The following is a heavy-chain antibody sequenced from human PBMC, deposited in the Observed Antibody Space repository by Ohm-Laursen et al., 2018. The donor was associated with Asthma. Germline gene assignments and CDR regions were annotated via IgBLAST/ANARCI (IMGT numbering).Heavy chain of an antibody. CDR3: ARDVMEWYLPAFDF. D-gene: IGHD3-3*01. CDR1: GFTFRSYA. Sequence: SLRLSCAASGFTFRSYAMHWVRQAPGKGLEWVAVGGSYYDGGLKYYADSVNGRFTVSRDDSKNTLYLQMNSLRPDDTAVYYCARDVMEWYLPAFDFWGQGTLVAVSS. V-gene: IGHV3-30-3*01. CDR2: GGSYYDGGLK. J-gene: IGHJ4*02.